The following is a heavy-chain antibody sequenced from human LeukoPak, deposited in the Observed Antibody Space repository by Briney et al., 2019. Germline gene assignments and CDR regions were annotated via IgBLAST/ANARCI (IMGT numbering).Heavy chain of an antibody. Sequence: GGSLRLSCVVSGFTFNNYGMNWVRQAPGKGLGWVSYISASRNSISYADSVKGRFTISRDNAMNSLYLQMNSLRAEDTAVYYCARDFRYAASWGPGTLVSVSS. CDR2: ISASRNSI. CDR1: GFTFNNYG. J-gene: IGHJ5*02. CDR3: ARDFRYAAS. D-gene: IGHD1-1*01. V-gene: IGHV3-48*01.